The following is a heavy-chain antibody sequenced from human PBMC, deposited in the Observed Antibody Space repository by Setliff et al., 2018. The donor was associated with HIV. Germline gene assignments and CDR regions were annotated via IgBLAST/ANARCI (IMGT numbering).Heavy chain of an antibody. D-gene: IGHD2-15*01. Sequence: GGSLRLSCAASEFDISVYDLNWVRQAPGKGLEWLSSISHSGNFMYYANSLKGRFTISRDNAESSLFLQMNSLTVEDTAVYYCARDLTTTTPFDLWGPGTLVTVSS. CDR3: ARDLTTTTPFDL. J-gene: IGHJ4*02. CDR2: ISHSGNFM. V-gene: IGHV3-21*06. CDR1: EFDISVYD.